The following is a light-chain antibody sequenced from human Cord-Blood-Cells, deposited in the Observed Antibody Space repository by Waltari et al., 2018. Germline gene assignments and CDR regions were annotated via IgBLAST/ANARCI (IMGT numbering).Light chain of an antibody. CDR1: SSDVGSYNL. V-gene: IGLV2-23*01. J-gene: IGLJ2*01. CDR3: CSYAGSSTLV. Sequence: QSALTQPASVSGSPGQSITISCTGTSSDVGSYNLVSWYQQHPGKAPKLMISEGSKRLSAVSNRFSGSKAGNTASLTISGRQAEDEADYYCCSYAGSSTLVFGGGTKLTVL. CDR2: EGS.